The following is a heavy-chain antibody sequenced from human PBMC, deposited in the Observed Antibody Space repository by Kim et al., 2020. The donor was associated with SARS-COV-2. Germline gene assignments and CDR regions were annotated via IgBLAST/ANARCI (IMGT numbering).Heavy chain of an antibody. J-gene: IGHJ6*02. CDR1: GFSFSSLW. V-gene: IGHV3-74*01. CDR3: VKYGDS. CDR2: ISDNSDTT. Sequence: GGSLRLSCAASGFSFSSLWMDWVRQAPGEGLVWVSRISDNSDTTLYADSVKGRFTISRDNAKNALYLQMNSLRAEDTAVYYCVKYGDSWGQGTTVTVSS. D-gene: IGHD4-17*01.